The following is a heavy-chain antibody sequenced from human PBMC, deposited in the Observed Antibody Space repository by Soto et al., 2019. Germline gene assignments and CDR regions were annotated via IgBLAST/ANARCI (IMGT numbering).Heavy chain of an antibody. Sequence: QVQLVQSGAEVKKPGASVKVSCKASGYTFTSYGISWVRQAPGQGLEWMGWISAYNGNTNYAQKLQGRVTMTTDTCTSTAYMELRSLRSDDTAVYYCARDRGAVAVYYGMDVWGQGTTVTVSS. CDR2: ISAYNGNT. CDR1: GYTFTSYG. CDR3: ARDRGAVAVYYGMDV. J-gene: IGHJ6*02. V-gene: IGHV1-18*01. D-gene: IGHD6-19*01.